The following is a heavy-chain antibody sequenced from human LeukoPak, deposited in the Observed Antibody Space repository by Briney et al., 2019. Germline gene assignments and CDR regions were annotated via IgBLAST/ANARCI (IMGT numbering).Heavy chain of an antibody. CDR1: GFTFSTYW. D-gene: IGHD3-10*01. V-gene: IGHV3-7*01. CDR2: IKQDGSEK. J-gene: IGHJ3*02. Sequence: GGSLRLSCAASGFTFSTYWMSWARQAPGKRPEWVAYIKQDGSEKDYVDSVKGRFTISRDNAKNSLYLQMNSLRGEDTAVYYCARHGGAFDIWGQGTLVTVSS. CDR3: ARHGGAFDI.